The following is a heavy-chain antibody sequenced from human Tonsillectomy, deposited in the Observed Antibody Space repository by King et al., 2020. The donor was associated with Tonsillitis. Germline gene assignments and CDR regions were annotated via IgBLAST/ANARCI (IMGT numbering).Heavy chain of an antibody. D-gene: IGHD5-18*01. CDR3: ARVGYIYGLYNWFDH. J-gene: IGHJ5*02. CDR1: GFTFSTYA. V-gene: IGHV3-30*04. Sequence: QLVQSGGGVVPPGRSLRLSCAASGFTFSTYALHWVRQAPGKGLEWVSVISYDGSYKYYADSVKGRFTISRDTSKNTLYLEMNSLRGEDTAVYYCARVGYIYGLYNWFDHWGQGTLVSVSS. CDR2: ISYDGSYK.